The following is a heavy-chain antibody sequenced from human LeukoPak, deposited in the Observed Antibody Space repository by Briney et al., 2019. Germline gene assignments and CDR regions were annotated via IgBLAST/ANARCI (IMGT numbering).Heavy chain of an antibody. CDR1: GGSISSGDYY. J-gene: IGHJ2*01. CDR2: IYYSGST. Sequence: SETLSLTCTVSGGSISSGDYYWSWIRQPPGKGLEWIGYIYYSGSTYYNPSLKSRVTISVDRSKNQFSLKLSSVTAADTAVYYCARGQRDSGYYPYWYFDLWGRGTLVTVSS. V-gene: IGHV4-30-4*01. D-gene: IGHD3-22*01. CDR3: ARGQRDSGYYPYWYFDL.